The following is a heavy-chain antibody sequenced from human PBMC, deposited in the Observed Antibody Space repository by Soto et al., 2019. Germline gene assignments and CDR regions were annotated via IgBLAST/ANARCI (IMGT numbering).Heavy chain of an antibody. CDR3: ARPQGYCSGGSCYRDAFDI. Sequence: GSLRLSCAASGFTFSSYSMNWVRQAPGKGLEWVSYISSSSTIYYADSVKGRFTISRDNAKNSLYLQMNSLRAEDTAVYYCARPQGYCSGGSCYRDAFDIWGQGTMVTVSS. CDR2: ISSSSTI. J-gene: IGHJ3*02. CDR1: GFTFSSYS. D-gene: IGHD2-15*01. V-gene: IGHV3-48*01.